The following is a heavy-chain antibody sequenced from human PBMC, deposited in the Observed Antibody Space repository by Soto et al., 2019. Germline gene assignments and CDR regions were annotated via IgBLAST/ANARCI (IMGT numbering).Heavy chain of an antibody. CDR2: ISESGGST. CDR1: GFSFSDYA. V-gene: IGHV3-23*01. D-gene: IGHD6-13*01. Sequence: GSLRLSCAASGFSFSDYAMSWGRQAPGKGLEWVSVISESGGSTHYADSVRGRFTVSRDNSKNSLSLRMNSLRDEDTAVYFCAKRSPYSSGWYSPIFDYWGQGALVTVSS. CDR3: AKRSPYSSGWYSPIFDY. J-gene: IGHJ4*02.